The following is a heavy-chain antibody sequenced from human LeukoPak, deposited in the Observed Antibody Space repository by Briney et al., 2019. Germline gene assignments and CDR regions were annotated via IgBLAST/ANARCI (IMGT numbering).Heavy chain of an antibody. V-gene: IGHV1-2*02. CDR2: INPNSGGT. D-gene: IGHD6-19*01. CDR3: ATSSGWYHYYYYYYMDV. J-gene: IGHJ6*03. Sequence: ASVKVSCKASGYTFTGYYMHWVRQAPGQGLEWMGWINPNSGGTNYAQKFQGRVTMTRDTSISTAYMELSRLRSDDTAVYYCATSSGWYHYYYYYYMDVWGKGTTVTISS. CDR1: GYTFTGYY.